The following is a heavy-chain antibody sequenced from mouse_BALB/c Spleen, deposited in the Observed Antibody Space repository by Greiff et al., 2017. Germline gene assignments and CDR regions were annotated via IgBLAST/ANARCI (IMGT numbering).Heavy chain of an antibody. CDR1: GFSLTGYG. Sequence: VKLMESGPGLVAPSQSLSITCTVSGFSLTGYGVNWVRQPPGKGLEWLGVIWAGGSTNYNSALMSRLSISKDNSKSQVFLKMNSLQTDDTAMYYCARDHDYDVSYWGQGTLVTVSA. CDR2: IWAGGST. J-gene: IGHJ3*01. D-gene: IGHD2-4*01. CDR3: ARDHDYDVSY. V-gene: IGHV2-9*02.